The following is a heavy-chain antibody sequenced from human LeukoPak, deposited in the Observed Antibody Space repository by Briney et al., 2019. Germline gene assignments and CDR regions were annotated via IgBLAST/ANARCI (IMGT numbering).Heavy chain of an antibody. J-gene: IGHJ6*02. Sequence: SDTLSLTCALSGGSISSYYWSWIRQPPGRALEWIGYIYFSGTTNYNPSLKSRVTISVDTSKNQFSLSLTSVTAADTAVYYCAREDPQTRVPEGLDVWGQGTTVTVSS. V-gene: IGHV4-59*01. D-gene: IGHD4/OR15-4a*01. CDR1: GGSISSYY. CDR2: IYFSGTT. CDR3: AREDPQTRVPEGLDV.